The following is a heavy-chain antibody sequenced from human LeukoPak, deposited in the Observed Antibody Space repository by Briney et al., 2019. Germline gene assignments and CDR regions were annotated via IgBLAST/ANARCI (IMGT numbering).Heavy chain of an antibody. CDR2: IDWNGAST. J-gene: IGHJ4*02. CDR3: ARGSTMVSDY. CDR1: GFTFDDYG. D-gene: IGHD3-10*01. V-gene: IGHV3-20*04. Sequence: GGSLRLSCAASGFTFDDYGMSWVRQAAGQALEWVSGIDWNGASTGYADSVKGRFTISRDNAKKSLYLQTNSLRAEDTALYYCARGSTMVSDYWGQGTLVTVSS.